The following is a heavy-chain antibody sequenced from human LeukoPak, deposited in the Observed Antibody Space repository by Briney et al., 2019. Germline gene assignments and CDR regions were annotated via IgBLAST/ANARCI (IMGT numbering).Heavy chain of an antibody. CDR1: GFTFSSYS. Sequence: GGSLRLSCAASGFTFSSYSMNWVRQAPGKGLEWVSSISSSSYIYYADSVKGRFTISRDNAKNSLYLQMNSLRAEDTAVYYCARDYGDYSTNELDYWGQGTLVTVPS. D-gene: IGHD4-17*01. CDR2: ISSSSYI. J-gene: IGHJ4*02. CDR3: ARDYGDYSTNELDY. V-gene: IGHV3-21*01.